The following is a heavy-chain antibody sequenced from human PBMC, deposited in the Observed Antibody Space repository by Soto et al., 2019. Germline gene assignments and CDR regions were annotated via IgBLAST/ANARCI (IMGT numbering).Heavy chain of an antibody. CDR1: GYTFTSYY. Sequence: PGASVKVSCKASGYTFTSYYMHWVRQAPGQGLEWMGIINPSGGSTSYAQKFQGRVTMTRDTSTSTVYMELSSLRSEDTAVYYCASGWGSGGYYYYYGMDVWGQGTTVTVSS. CDR3: ASGWGSGGYYYYYGMDV. J-gene: IGHJ6*02. CDR2: INPSGGST. D-gene: IGHD6-19*01. V-gene: IGHV1-46*01.